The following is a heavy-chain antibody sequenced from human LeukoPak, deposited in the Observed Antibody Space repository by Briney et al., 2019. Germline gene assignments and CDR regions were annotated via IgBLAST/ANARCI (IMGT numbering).Heavy chain of an antibody. CDR1: GGSISSYY. D-gene: IGHD3-3*01. Sequence: SETLSLTCTVSGGSISSYYWSWIRQPPGKGLEWIGYIYYSGSTNYNPSLKSRVTISVDTSKNQFSLKLSSVTAADTAVYYCARSYYDFWSGYYTGRYFDLWGRGTLVTVSS. CDR3: ARSYYDFWSGYYTGRYFDL. J-gene: IGHJ2*01. V-gene: IGHV4-59*01. CDR2: IYYSGST.